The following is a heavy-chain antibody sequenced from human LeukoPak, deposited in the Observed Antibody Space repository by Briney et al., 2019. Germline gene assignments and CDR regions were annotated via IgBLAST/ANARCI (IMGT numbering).Heavy chain of an antibody. Sequence: SETLSLTCTVSGGSISSYYLSWIRQPPGKGLEWIGYIYYSGSTNYNPSLKSRVTISVDTSKNQFSLKLSSVTAADTAVYYCARSADQWLVRVSWFDPWGQGTPVTVSS. CDR3: ARSADQWLVRVSWFDP. CDR1: GGSISSYY. D-gene: IGHD6-19*01. CDR2: IYYSGST. J-gene: IGHJ5*02. V-gene: IGHV4-59*01.